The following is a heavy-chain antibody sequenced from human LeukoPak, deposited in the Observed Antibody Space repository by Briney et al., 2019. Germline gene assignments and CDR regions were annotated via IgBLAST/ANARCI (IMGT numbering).Heavy chain of an antibody. D-gene: IGHD6-19*01. J-gene: IGHJ4*02. CDR1: GGSFSAYY. CDR2: INHSGST. V-gene: IGHV4-34*01. Sequence: SDILSLTCAVYGGSFSAYYWSWVRQSPGRGLEWIGEINHSGSTNYNPSLKSRVTTSLDTSKNQFSLKLISVTAADTALYYCARGQWLDNDWGQGTLVTVSS. CDR3: ARGQWLDND.